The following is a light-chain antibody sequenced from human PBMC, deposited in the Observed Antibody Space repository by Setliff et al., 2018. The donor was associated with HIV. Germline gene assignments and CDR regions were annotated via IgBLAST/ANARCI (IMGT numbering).Light chain of an antibody. CDR2: GNS. J-gene: IGLJ1*01. CDR3: QSYDSSLSGFYV. CDR1: SSSIGADFD. Sequence: QSALTQPPSVSGAPGQRVTISCTGSSSSIGADFDVHWYQQLPGTAPKLHIYGNSNRPSGVPDRFSASKSGTSSSLAITGLQADDEADYYCQSYDSSLSGFYVFGTGTKVTVL. V-gene: IGLV1-40*01.